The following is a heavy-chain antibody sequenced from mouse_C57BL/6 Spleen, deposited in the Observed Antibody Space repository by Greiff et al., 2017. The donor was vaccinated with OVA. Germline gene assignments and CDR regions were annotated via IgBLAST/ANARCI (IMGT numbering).Heavy chain of an antibody. CDR1: GYTFTSYW. J-gene: IGHJ1*03. D-gene: IGHD4-1*01. CDR3: ARPANWYWYFDV. V-gene: IGHV1-53*01. Sequence: QVQLLQPGTELVKPGASVKLSCKASGYTFTSYWMHWVKQRPGQGLEWIGNINPSNGGTNYNEKFKSKATLTVDKSSSTAYMQLSSLTSEDSAVYYCARPANWYWYFDVWGTGTTVTVSS. CDR2: INPSNGGT.